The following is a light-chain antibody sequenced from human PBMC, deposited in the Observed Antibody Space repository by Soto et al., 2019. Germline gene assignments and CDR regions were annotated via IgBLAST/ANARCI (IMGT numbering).Light chain of an antibody. CDR3: QQYDSSPPT. J-gene: IGKJ1*01. Sequence: ENVLTQSPGTLSLSPGEGATLSCRASRGISSTYLAWYQQKPGQAPRLLIYGTSNRATDIPDRFSGSGSGTDFTLTISRLDPEDFAVYFCQQYDSSPPTFGQGTKVEIK. CDR1: RGISSTY. V-gene: IGKV3-20*01. CDR2: GTS.